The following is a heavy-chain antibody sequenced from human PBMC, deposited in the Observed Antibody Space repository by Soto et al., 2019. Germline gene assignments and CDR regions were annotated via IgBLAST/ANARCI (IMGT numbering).Heavy chain of an antibody. V-gene: IGHV6-1*01. CDR3: ARHGFEGATFFDY. D-gene: IGHD1-26*01. CDR2: TYYRSKWYN. J-gene: IGHJ4*02. Sequence: SQTLSLTCAISGDSVSSNSAAWNWIRQSPSRGLEWLGRTYYRSKWYNDYAVSVKSRITINPDTSKNQFSLKLSSVTAADTAVYYCARHGFEGATFFDYWGQGTLVTVSS. CDR1: GDSVSSNSAA.